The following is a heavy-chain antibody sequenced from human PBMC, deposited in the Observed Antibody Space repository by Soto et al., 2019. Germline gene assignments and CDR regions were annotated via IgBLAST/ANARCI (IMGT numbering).Heavy chain of an antibody. J-gene: IGHJ5*01. CDR3: ARVRQGCSANNCYFDP. D-gene: IGHD1-1*01. V-gene: IGHV4-4*02. CDR1: GGSVRAPDW. Sequence: SETLSLTCTLSGGSVRAPDWWNWVRQSPDKGLEWIAEVHISGHSNYNPTLRSRVSVSIDSSKNQFYLNLNSVTAADTAIYYCARVRQGCSANNCYFDPWGQGTQVTVSS. CDR2: VHISGHS.